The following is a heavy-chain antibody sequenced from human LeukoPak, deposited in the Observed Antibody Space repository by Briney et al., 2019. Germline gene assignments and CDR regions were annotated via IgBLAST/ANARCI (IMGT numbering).Heavy chain of an antibody. CDR1: GYTFTGYS. V-gene: IGHV1-2*02. CDR3: ARAHNSYGSGFPYYGMDV. J-gene: IGHJ6*02. D-gene: IGHD3-10*01. Sequence: ASVKVSFKGSGYTFTGYSMHWVRQAPGQGREWMGLINHNSDGTNYAQKFQGRVTMTRDTSISTAYMELSRLRSDDTAVYYCARAHNSYGSGFPYYGMDVWGQGTTVTVSS. CDR2: INHNSDGT.